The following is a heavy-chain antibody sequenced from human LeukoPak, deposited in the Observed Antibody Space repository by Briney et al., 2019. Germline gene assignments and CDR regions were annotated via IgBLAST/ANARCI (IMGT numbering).Heavy chain of an antibody. CDR1: GRTFSSYA. J-gene: IGHJ4*02. CDR3: ATPQVYSSSSLFDY. CDR2: IIPIFGTA. V-gene: IGHV1-69*01. D-gene: IGHD6-6*01. Sequence: SVKVSCKASGRTFSSYAISWVRQAPGQGLECIGGIIPIFGTANYAQKFQGRVTITADESTSTAYMELSSLRSEDTAVYYCATPQVYSSSSLFDYWGQGTLVTVSS.